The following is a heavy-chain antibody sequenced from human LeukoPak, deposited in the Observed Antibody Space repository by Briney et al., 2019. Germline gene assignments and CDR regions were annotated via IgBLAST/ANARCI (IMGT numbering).Heavy chain of an antibody. Sequence: ASVKVSCKASGYTFTSYYMHWVRQAPGQGLEWMGIINPSGGSTSYAQKSQGRVTMTRDTSTSTVYMELSRLRSDDTAVYYCARDYDDAFDIWGQGTMVTVSS. J-gene: IGHJ3*02. CDR1: GYTFTSYY. V-gene: IGHV1-46*01. CDR3: ARDYDDAFDI. D-gene: IGHD5-12*01. CDR2: INPSGGST.